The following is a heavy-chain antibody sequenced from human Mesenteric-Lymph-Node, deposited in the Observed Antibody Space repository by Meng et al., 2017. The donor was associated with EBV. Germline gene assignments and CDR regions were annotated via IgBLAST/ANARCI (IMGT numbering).Heavy chain of an antibody. J-gene: IGHJ4*02. D-gene: IGHD1-14*01. CDR1: GGSISGSGYY. CDR2: IYYSGRP. CDR3: ARTGSSPNHTFNY. Sequence: ESGIGLVMSPDTLFLTRIVVGGSISGSGYYWGWIRQPPGKGLEWIGSIYYSGRPYYNPSLKSRVTISVETSKNQFSLKLRSVTATDTAVYYCARTGSSPNHTFNYWGQGTLVTVSS. V-gene: IGHV4-39*07.